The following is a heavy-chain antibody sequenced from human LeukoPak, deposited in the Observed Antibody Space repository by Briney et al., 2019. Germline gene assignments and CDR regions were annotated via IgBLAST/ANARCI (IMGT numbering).Heavy chain of an antibody. J-gene: IGHJ4*02. D-gene: IGHD6-13*01. CDR3: ATSRDRIAAAGRDEFDY. Sequence: ASVKVSCKASGYTFTDYYIHWVRQAPGQGLEWMGRINPNSGGTNYAQKFQGRVTMTRDTSISTAYMELSRLSSDDTAVYYCATSRDRIAAAGRDEFDYWGQETLVTVSS. V-gene: IGHV1-2*06. CDR2: INPNSGGT. CDR1: GYTFTDYY.